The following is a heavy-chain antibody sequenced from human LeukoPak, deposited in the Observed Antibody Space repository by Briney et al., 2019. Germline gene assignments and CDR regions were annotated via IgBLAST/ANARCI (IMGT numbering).Heavy chain of an antibody. CDR3: ARVGSSSWYPYFDY. J-gene: IGHJ4*02. CDR2: IYTSGST. V-gene: IGHV4-61*02. Sequence: MSSGTLSLTCTVSGGSISSGSYYWSWIRQPAGKGLEWIGRIYTSGSTNYNPSLKSRVTISVDTSKNQFSLKLSSVTAADTAVYYCARVGSSSWYPYFDYWGQGTLVTVSS. D-gene: IGHD6-13*01. CDR1: GGSISSGSYY.